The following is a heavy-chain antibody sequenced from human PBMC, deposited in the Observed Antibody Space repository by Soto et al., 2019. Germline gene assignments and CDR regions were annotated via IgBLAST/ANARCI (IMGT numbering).Heavy chain of an antibody. Sequence: GESLKISCKGVGYKFGSAWIGWVRQTPGKGLEWMGIIKPGTSDIRYSPSCRGHVTISADEAVSTAYLQWSSLKASDTAMYYCARQLSHICDSWGQGTLVTVSS. D-gene: IGHD3-3*02. CDR1: GYKFGSAW. V-gene: IGHV5-51*01. CDR3: ARQLSHICDS. J-gene: IGHJ4*02. CDR2: IKPGTSDI.